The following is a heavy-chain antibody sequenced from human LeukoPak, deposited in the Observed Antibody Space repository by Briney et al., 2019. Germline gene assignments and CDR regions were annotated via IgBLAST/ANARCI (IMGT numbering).Heavy chain of an antibody. J-gene: IGHJ6*02. D-gene: IGHD5-18*01. CDR2: INHSGST. CDR3: AREDTAMVTYYYYGMDV. V-gene: IGHV4-34*01. Sequence: PSETLSLTCAVYGGSFSGYYWSWIRQPPGKGLEWIGEINHSGSTNYNPSLKSRVTISVDTSKNQFSLKLSSVTAADTAVYYCAREDTAMVTYYYYGMDVWGQGTTVTVSS. CDR1: GGSFSGYY.